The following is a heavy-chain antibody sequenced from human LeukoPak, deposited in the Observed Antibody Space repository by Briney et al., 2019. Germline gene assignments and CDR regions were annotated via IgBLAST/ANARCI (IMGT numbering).Heavy chain of an antibody. J-gene: IGHJ3*02. V-gene: IGHV4-39*07. Sequence: SETLSLTCTVSGGSISFYYWGWIRQPPGKGLEWIGSIYFSGSTYYNPSLKSRVTTSVDTSKNQFSLKLSSVTAADTAVYYCARDRWSYGSGAFDIWGQGTMVTVSS. CDR3: ARDRWSYGSGAFDI. CDR2: IYFSGST. CDR1: GGSISFYY. D-gene: IGHD3-10*01.